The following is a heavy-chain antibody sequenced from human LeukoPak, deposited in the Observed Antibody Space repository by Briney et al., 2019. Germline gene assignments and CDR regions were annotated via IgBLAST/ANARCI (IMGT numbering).Heavy chain of an antibody. CDR3: ARDKRYCSGRSCYWFDY. CDR1: GGTFSSYA. Sequence: GASVKVSCKASGGTFSSYAISWLRQAPGQGLEWMGGIIPIFGTANYAQKFQGRVTITTDESTSTAYTELSSLRSEDTAVYYCARDKRYCSGRSCYWFDYWGQGTLVTVSS. J-gene: IGHJ4*02. V-gene: IGHV1-69*05. CDR2: IIPIFGTA. D-gene: IGHD2-15*01.